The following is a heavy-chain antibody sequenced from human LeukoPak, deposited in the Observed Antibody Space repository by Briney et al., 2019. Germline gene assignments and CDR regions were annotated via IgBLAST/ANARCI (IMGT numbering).Heavy chain of an antibody. CDR3: AGDRLQGHNWFDP. CDR2: ISYDGSNK. V-gene: IGHV3-30*03. J-gene: IGHJ5*02. D-gene: IGHD5-24*01. CDR1: GFTFSSYG. Sequence: GGSLRLSCAASGFTFSSYGMHWVRQAPGKGLEWVAVISYDGSNKYYADSVKGRFTISRDNSKNTLYLQMNSLRAEDTAVYYCAGDRLQGHNWFDPWGQGTLVTVSS.